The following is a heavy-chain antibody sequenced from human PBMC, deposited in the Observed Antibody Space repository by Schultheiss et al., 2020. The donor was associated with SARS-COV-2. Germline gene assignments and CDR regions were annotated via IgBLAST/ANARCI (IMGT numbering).Heavy chain of an antibody. D-gene: IGHD3-22*01. Sequence: SETLSLTCTVSGGSISSSYWSWIRQPPGKGLEWIGYIYYSGSTYYNPSLKSRVTISVDTSKNQFSLKLSSVTAADTAVYYCARHTEGYYYDSSGGYFDYWGQGTLVTVSS. V-gene: IGHV4-59*06. CDR1: GGSISSSY. CDR3: ARHTEGYYYDSSGGYFDY. J-gene: IGHJ4*02. CDR2: IYYSGST.